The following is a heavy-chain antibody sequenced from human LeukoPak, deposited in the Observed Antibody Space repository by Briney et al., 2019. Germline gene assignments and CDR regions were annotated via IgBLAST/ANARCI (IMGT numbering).Heavy chain of an antibody. CDR3: ARRGAVAGVDY. D-gene: IGHD6-19*01. J-gene: IGHJ4*02. Sequence: GESLQISCKGSGYIFTSYWIGWGRQMPGKGLEWMGIIYPGDSDTRYSPSFQGQVTISADKSICTAYLQWSSLKASDTAMYYCARRGAVAGVDYWGQGTLVTVSS. V-gene: IGHV5-51*01. CDR2: IYPGDSDT. CDR1: GYIFTSYW.